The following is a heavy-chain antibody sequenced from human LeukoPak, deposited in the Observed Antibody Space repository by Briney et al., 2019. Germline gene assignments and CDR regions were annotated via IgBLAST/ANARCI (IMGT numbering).Heavy chain of an antibody. CDR2: ISISGGST. CDR1: GFTFSSHA. CDR3: AKSVSPGGYVGSLYFFDD. V-gene: IGHV3-23*01. D-gene: IGHD1-26*01. J-gene: IGHJ4*02. Sequence: PGGSLRLSCAASGFTFSSHAMSWVRQAPGKGLEWVSAISISGGSTYYADSVEGQFTISRDNSKNTVSLQMNSLRAEDTAIYYCAKSVSPGGYVGSLYFFDDWGQGTLVTVSS.